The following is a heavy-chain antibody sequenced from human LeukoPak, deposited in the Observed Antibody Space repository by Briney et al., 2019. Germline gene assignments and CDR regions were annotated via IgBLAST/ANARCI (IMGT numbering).Heavy chain of an antibody. J-gene: IGHJ4*02. V-gene: IGHV3-48*04. CDR3: ARDATPSGSYRGYYLDY. CDR1: GFTFSSYS. D-gene: IGHD1-26*01. Sequence: GGSLRLSCAASGFTFSSYSMNWDRQAPGKGLEWVSYISSSSSTIYNADSVKGRFTISRDNAKTSLYLQMNSLRAEDTAVYYCARDATPSGSYRGYYLDYWGQGTLVTVSS. CDR2: ISSSSSTI.